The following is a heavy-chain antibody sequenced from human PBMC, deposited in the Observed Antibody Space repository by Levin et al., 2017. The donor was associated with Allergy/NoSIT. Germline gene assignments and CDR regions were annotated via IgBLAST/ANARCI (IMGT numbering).Heavy chain of an antibody. Sequence: ASVKVSCKASGYTFTSYGISWVRQAPGQGLEWMGWISAYNGNTNYAQKLQGRVTMTTDTSTSTAYMELRSLRSDDTAVYYCARSRYYDILTGYSDYWGQGTLVTVSS. J-gene: IGHJ4*02. V-gene: IGHV1-18*01. CDR1: GYTFTSYG. CDR2: ISAYNGNT. CDR3: ARSRYYDILTGYSDY. D-gene: IGHD3-9*01.